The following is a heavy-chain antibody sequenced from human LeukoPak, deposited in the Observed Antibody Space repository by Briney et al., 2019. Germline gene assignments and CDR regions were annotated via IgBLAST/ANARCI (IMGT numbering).Heavy chain of an antibody. D-gene: IGHD6-25*01. CDR1: GYTFKNYD. J-gene: IGHJ3*01. CDR3: ARAAAGGDDPFDV. CDR2: MNPNNDNA. Sequence: GASVKVSCKASGYTFKNYDINWVRQAPGQGLEWMAWMNPNNDNAGSAQKFQGRVTMTRDTSINTAYTELSSLRSDDTGVYYCARAAAGGDDPFDVWGQGSLIIASS. V-gene: IGHV1-8*01.